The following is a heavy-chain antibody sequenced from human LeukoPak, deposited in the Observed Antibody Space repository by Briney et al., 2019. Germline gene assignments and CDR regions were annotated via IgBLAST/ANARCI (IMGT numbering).Heavy chain of an antibody. CDR1: GFTFSSYA. V-gene: IGHV3-48*02. Sequence: PGGSLRLSCAASGFTFSSYAMSWVRQAPGKGLEWISYISSSSSPIYYADSVKGRFTISRDNAKNSLYLQMNSLRDDDTAVYYCAREPTHAAFDIWGPGTMVTVSS. CDR3: AREPTHAAFDI. CDR2: ISSSSSPI. J-gene: IGHJ3*02.